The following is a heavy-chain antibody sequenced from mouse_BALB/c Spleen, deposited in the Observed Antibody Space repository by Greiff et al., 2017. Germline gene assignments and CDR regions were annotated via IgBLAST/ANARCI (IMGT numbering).Heavy chain of an antibody. CDR2: ISSGGSYT. D-gene: IGHD1-1*01. CDR1: GFTFSSYA. CDR3: ARPYDYGSSYYFDY. J-gene: IGHJ2*01. Sequence: EVHLVESGGGLVKPGGSLKLSCAASGFTFSSYAMSWVRQSPEKRLEWVAEISSGGSYTYYPDTVTGRFTISRDNAKNTLYLEMSSLRSEDTAMYYCARPYDYGSSYYFDYWGQGTTLTVSS. V-gene: IGHV5-9-4*01.